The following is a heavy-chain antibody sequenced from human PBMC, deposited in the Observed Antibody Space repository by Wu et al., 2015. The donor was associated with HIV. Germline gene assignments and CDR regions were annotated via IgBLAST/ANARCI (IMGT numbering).Heavy chain of an antibody. V-gene: IGHV1-46*01. Sequence: QVQLVQSGAEVKKPGASVKVSCKASGYTFTSYYMHWVRQAPGQGLEWMGIINPSGGSTSYAQKFQGRVTMTRDTSTSTVYMELSSLRSEDTAVYYCARDKHTFYFGPGSHNYYYYYAMDIWAEGPRSSSP. J-gene: IGHJ6*02. CDR3: ARDKHTFYFGPGSHNYYYYYAMDI. CDR1: GYTFTSYY. D-gene: IGHD2/OR15-2a*01. CDR2: INPSGGST.